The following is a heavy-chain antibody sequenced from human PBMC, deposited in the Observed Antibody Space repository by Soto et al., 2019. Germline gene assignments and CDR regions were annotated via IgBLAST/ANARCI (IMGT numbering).Heavy chain of an antibody. V-gene: IGHV1-69*12. CDR3: ARDTVPDEADYYYGRDV. CDR2: IIPIFGTA. J-gene: IGHJ6*02. D-gene: IGHD4-17*01. Sequence: QVQLVQSGAEVKKPGSSVKVSFKASGGTFSSYAISWVRQAPGQGLEWMGGIIPIFGTAHYAQKFQGRDTITEDESTSTAYRELRSLRSEDTAVYYCARDTVPDEADYYYGRDVWGQGSTVTVSS. CDR1: GGTFSSYA.